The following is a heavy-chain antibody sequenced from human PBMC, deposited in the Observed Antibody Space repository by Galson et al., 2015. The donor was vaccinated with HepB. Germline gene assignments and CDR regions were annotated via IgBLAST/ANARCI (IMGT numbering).Heavy chain of an antibody. Sequence: SLRLSCAASGFTFSNYNMNWVRQAPGKGLEWVSSISSSSSYIYDEDSVKGRFTISRDNAKNSLYLQMNSLRAEDTAVYYCARVWDGYNYRYFYGMDVWGQGTTVTVSS. CDR3: ARVWDGYNYRYFYGMDV. D-gene: IGHD5-24*01. CDR1: GFTFSNYN. J-gene: IGHJ6*02. CDR2: ISSSSSYI. V-gene: IGHV3-21*01.